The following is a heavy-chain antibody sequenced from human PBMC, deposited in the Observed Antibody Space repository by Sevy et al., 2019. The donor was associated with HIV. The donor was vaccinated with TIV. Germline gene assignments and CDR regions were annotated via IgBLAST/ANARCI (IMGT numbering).Heavy chain of an antibody. CDR3: AVPMRPYYYDSSGGAFHI. D-gene: IGHD3-22*01. Sequence: ASAKVSCKASGGTFSSYAISWVRQAPGQGLEWMGGIIPIFGTANYAQKFQGRVTITADKSTSTAYMELSSLRSEYTAVYYCAVPMRPYYYDSSGGAFHIWGQGTMVTVSS. CDR1: GGTFSSYA. J-gene: IGHJ3*02. V-gene: IGHV1-69*06. CDR2: IIPIFGTA.